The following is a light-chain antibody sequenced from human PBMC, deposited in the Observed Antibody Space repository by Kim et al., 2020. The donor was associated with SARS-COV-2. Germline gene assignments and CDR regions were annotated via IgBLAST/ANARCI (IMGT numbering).Light chain of an antibody. CDR2: GRN. CDR3: QSRDGVGNVV. Sequence: SSELTQDPAVSVALGQTVRITCQGDSLRSYYATWYQQKPRQAPLLVIFGRNNRPSGIPDRFSGSTSGNTASLTISGAQAEDEADFYCQSRDGVGNVVFGGGTQLTVL. J-gene: IGLJ2*01. V-gene: IGLV3-19*01. CDR1: SLRSYY.